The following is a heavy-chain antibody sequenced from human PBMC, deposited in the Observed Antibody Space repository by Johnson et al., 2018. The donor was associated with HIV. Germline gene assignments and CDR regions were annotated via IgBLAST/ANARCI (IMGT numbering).Heavy chain of an antibody. CDR2: ISNSGHAT. V-gene: IGHV3-23*04. CDR3: AREGILWFGELFLGMGI. CDR1: GFTFSTYV. Sequence: EKLVESGGGLVQPGGSLRLSCVGSGFTFSTYVMTWVRQAPGKGLEWVSVISNSGHATDYADSVRGRFTISRDNSKNTLYLEMSSLRVTDTAVYFCAREGILWFGELFLGMGIWGQGTMVIVSS. D-gene: IGHD3-10*01. J-gene: IGHJ3*02.